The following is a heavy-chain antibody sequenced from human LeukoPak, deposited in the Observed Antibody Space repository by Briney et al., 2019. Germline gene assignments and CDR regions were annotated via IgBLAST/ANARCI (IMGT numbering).Heavy chain of an antibody. CDR2: INHSGST. V-gene: IGHV4-34*01. Sequence: PSETLSLTCAVYGGSFSGYYWSWIRQPPGKGLEWIGEINHSGSTNYNPSLKSRVTISVDTTKNQFSLKLSSVTAADWAVYYCARTDVVVTAIVDYWGQGTLVTVSS. J-gene: IGHJ4*02. CDR3: ARTDVVVTAIVDY. D-gene: IGHD2-21*02. CDR1: GGSFSGYY.